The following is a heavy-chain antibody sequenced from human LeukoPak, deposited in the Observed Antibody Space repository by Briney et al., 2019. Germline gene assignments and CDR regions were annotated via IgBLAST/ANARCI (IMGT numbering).Heavy chain of an antibody. Sequence: SVKVSCKASGGTFSSYAISWVRQAPGQGLEWMGRIIPILGAANYAQNFQGRVTITTDESTSTAYMELSSLRSEDTAVYYCARDWPEYSSSYFDYWGQGTLVTVSS. CDR3: ARDWPEYSSSYFDY. V-gene: IGHV1-69*05. CDR2: IIPILGAA. CDR1: GGTFSSYA. J-gene: IGHJ4*02. D-gene: IGHD6-6*01.